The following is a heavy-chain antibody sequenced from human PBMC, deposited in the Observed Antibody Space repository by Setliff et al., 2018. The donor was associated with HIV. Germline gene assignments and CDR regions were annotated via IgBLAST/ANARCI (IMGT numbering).Heavy chain of an antibody. CDR1: GGSISSSNYY. V-gene: IGHV4-39*07. Sequence: KTSETLSLTCAVSGGSISSSNYYWVWIRQPPGQELEWIGSFYYSGSTYYNLSLKSRLTMSVDASKNQFSLKLSSVTAADTAVYFCARSIYGSGSYPLDYWGQGILVTSPQ. CDR3: ARSIYGSGSYPLDY. D-gene: IGHD3-10*01. J-gene: IGHJ4*02. CDR2: FYYSGST.